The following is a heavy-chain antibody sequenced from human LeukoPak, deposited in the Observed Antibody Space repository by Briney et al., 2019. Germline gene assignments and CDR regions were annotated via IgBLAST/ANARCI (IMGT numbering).Heavy chain of an antibody. V-gene: IGHV4-39*07. CDR1: GGSISSSSYY. Sequence: SESLSLTCTVSGGSISSSSYYWGWIRQPPGKGLEWIGSIYYSGSTYYNPSLKSRVTISVGTSKNQFSLKLSSVPAADTAVYYCARVRQQLSPFDYWGQGTLVTVSS. CDR3: ARVRQQLSPFDY. D-gene: IGHD6-13*01. J-gene: IGHJ4*02. CDR2: IYYSGST.